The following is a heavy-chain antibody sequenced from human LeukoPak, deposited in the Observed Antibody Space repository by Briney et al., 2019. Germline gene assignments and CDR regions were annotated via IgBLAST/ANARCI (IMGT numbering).Heavy chain of an antibody. Sequence: GGSLRLSCAASGFTFSSYWMSWVRQAPGKGLEWVSSISSSSSYIYYADSVKGRFTISRDNAKNSLYLQMNSLRAEDTAVYYCARDGMSSGSSYFDYWGQGTLVTVSS. CDR1: GFTFSSYW. CDR2: ISSSSSYI. D-gene: IGHD6-19*01. J-gene: IGHJ4*02. CDR3: ARDGMSSGSSYFDY. V-gene: IGHV3-21*01.